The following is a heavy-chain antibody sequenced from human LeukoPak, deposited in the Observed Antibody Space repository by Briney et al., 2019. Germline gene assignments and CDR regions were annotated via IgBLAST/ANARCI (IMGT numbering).Heavy chain of an antibody. CDR2: ISGSGGDT. J-gene: IGHJ4*02. CDR3: ANPRCGAGCYYMLN. CDR1: GFTFDSYA. Sequence: PGRSLRLSCAASGFTFDSYAMSWVRQAPGKGLEWVSGISGSGGDTYYADSVKGRFTISRDNSKNTLYLQMNSLRAEDTAVYYCANPRCGAGCYYMLNWGQGTRVTVSS. V-gene: IGHV3-23*01. D-gene: IGHD2-21*01.